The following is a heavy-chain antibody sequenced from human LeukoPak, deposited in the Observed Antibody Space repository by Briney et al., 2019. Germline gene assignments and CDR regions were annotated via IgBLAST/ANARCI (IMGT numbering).Heavy chain of an antibody. CDR1: GFTFSSYA. Sequence: GSLRLSCAASGFTFSSYAMSWVRLAPGKGLEWIGEINHSGSTNYNPSLKSRVAISVDTSKNQFSLKLSSVTAADTAVYYCASFYDSGSYYYFDYWGQGTLVTVSS. J-gene: IGHJ4*02. V-gene: IGHV4-34*01. CDR2: INHSGST. CDR3: ASFYDSGSYYYFDY. D-gene: IGHD1-26*01.